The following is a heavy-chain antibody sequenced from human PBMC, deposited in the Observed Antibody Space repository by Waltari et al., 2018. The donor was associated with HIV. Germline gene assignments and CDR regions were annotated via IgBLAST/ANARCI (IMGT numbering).Heavy chain of an antibody. D-gene: IGHD3-10*01. Sequence: EVQLVESGGDLLKPGGCLSLSCAAAGVTLQRVWLSWVPQAPGKGLEWFGRIKTKGDGGATDYAAAVKGRFTISRDDSKNTVYLQMNSLKIEDTAVYYCTSEEDYGSGSHFDYWGQGTLVTVSS. CDR3: TSEEDYGSGSHFDY. CDR2: IKTKGDGGAT. V-gene: IGHV3-15*01. CDR1: GVTLQRVW. J-gene: IGHJ4*02.